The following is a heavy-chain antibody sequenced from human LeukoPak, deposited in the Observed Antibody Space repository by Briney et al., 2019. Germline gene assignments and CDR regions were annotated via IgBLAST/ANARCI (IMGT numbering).Heavy chain of an antibody. D-gene: IGHD3-16*01. CDR3: ARTRSNAWVDY. CDR2: IYYSGST. V-gene: IGHV4-59*08. CDR1: GGSISSYY. Sequence: PSETLSLTCTVSGGSISSYYWSWIRQPPGKGLEWIGYIYYSGSTNYNPSLKSRVTISVDTSKNQFSLKLSSVTAADTAVYYCARTRSNAWVDYWGQGTLVTVSS. J-gene: IGHJ4*02.